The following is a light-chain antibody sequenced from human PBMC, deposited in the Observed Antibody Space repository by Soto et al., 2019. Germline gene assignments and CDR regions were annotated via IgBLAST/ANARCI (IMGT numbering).Light chain of an antibody. Sequence: VVMTQSPATLSVSPWERATLSCRASQRVFSSLAWYHQKPGQAPRLLIFDASTRAIDIPVRFSGSGSGTEFILTISSLQSEDFGVYYCQQHDNRPPWTFGQGTKVDIK. J-gene: IGKJ1*01. V-gene: IGKV3-15*01. CDR3: QQHDNRPPWT. CDR2: DAS. CDR1: QRVFSS.